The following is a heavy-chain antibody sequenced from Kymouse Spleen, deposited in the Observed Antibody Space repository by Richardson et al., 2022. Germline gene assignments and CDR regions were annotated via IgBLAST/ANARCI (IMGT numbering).Heavy chain of an antibody. CDR2: IRSKANSYAT. J-gene: IGHJ6*02. D-gene: IGHD3-3*01. CDR3: TRQGIFGVVMDYYYGMDV. V-gene: IGHV3-73*02. Sequence: EVQLVESGGGLVQPGGSLKLSCAASGFTFSGSAMHWVRQASGKGLEWVGRIRSKANSYATAYAASVKGRFTISRDDSKNTAYLQMNSLKTEDTAVYYCTRQGIFGVVMDYYYGMDVWGQGTTVTVSS. CDR1: GFTFSGSA.